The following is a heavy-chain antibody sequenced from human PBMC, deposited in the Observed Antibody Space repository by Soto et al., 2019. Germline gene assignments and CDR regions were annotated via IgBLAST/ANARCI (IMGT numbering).Heavy chain of an antibody. J-gene: IGHJ4*02. CDR2: INHSGST. D-gene: IGHD1-26*01. CDR3: ARAGWELHGRSRLSSHFDY. Sequence: SGTLSLTCAVFGWSFSSYYLSWIRQPPGKGLEWVGEINHSGSTNYTPSLKSRVTISIDTSKNQFSLKLSSVTDEDTAVYYCARAGWELHGRSRLSSHFDYWGQGTLVTVSS. V-gene: IGHV4-34*01. CDR1: GWSFSSYY.